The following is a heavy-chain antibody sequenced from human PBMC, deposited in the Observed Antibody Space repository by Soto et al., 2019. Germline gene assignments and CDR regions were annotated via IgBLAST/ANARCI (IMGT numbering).Heavy chain of an antibody. CDR2: INSDGSST. V-gene: IGHV3-74*01. J-gene: IGHJ4*02. CDR1: GFTFSSYW. Sequence: EVQLVESGGGLVQPGGSLRLSCAASGFTFSSYWMHWVRQAPGKGLVWVSRINSDGSSTSYADSVKGRFTISRDNAKNSLYPEMNRLRDEDTAVYYCVRTSLVVAAATREDYWGQGTLVTVSS. CDR3: VRTSLVVAAATREDY. D-gene: IGHD2-15*01.